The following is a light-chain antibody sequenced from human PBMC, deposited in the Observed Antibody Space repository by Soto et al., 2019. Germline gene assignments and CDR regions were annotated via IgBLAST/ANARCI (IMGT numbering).Light chain of an antibody. V-gene: IGKV1-6*01. CDR2: AAS. CDR1: QRIATW. Sequence: ISLTQSPSTLSASVGDRVTITCRASQRIATWLAWYQHQPGKAPKLLIYAASSLQSGVRSRFSGSGSGTDFTLTISSLQPEDVATYYCLQDYSFPRTFGGGTKV. CDR3: LQDYSFPRT. J-gene: IGKJ4*01.